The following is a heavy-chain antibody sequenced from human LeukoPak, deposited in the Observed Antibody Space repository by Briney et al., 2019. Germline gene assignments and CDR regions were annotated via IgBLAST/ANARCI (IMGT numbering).Heavy chain of an antibody. V-gene: IGHV3-21*01. CDR2: ISSSSSYI. D-gene: IGHD3-10*01. CDR3: ARGLWLGELLWAFDI. CDR1: GFTFSSYS. J-gene: IGHJ3*02. Sequence: GGSLRLSCAASGFTFSSYSMNWVRQAPGKGLEWVSSISSSSSYIYYADSVKGRFTISRDNAKNSLYLQMNSLRAEDTAVYYCARGLWLGELLWAFDIWGQGTMVTVSS.